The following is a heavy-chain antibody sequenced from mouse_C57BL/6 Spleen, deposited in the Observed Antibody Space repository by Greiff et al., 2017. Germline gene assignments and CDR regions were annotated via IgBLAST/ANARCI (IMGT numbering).Heavy chain of an antibody. CDR3: ARVPNGEGWYFDV. Sequence: EVQGVESGGGLVKPGGSLKLSCAASGFTFSSYAMSWVRQTPEKRLEWVATISDGGSYTYYPDKVKGRFTISRDNAKNNRYLQMSHLKSEDTAMYYCARVPNGEGWYFDVWGTGTTVTGSS. V-gene: IGHV5-4*01. J-gene: IGHJ1*03. CDR1: GFTFSSYA. CDR2: ISDGGSYT. D-gene: IGHD4-1*01.